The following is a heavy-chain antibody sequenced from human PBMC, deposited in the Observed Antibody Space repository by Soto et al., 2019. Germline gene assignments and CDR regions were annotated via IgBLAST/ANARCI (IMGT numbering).Heavy chain of an antibody. Sequence: PSETLSLTCTVSGGSMNYYYWIWIRQSPGKRLQWIGYIYYTGNINYNPSLESRVTMSVDTSKNQFSLKLRSVTAADTAVYYCERAGKSSSFWFDTWGQGTRVTVSS. CDR3: ERAGKSSSFWFDT. V-gene: IGHV4-59*01. CDR2: IYYTGNI. D-gene: IGHD6-6*01. J-gene: IGHJ5*02. CDR1: GGSMNYYY.